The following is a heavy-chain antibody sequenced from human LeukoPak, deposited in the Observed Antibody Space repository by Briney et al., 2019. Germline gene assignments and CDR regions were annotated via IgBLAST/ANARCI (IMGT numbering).Heavy chain of an antibody. CDR3: ARDKRLSDIAEGWFDP. V-gene: IGHV4-61*02. D-gene: IGHD3-9*01. Sequence: SETLSLTCTVSGGSISSGSYYWSWIRQPAGKGLEWIGRIYTSGSTNYNPSLKSRVTISVDTSKNQFSLKLSSVTAADTAVYYCARDKRLSDIAEGWFDPWGQGTLVTVSS. CDR2: IYTSGST. CDR1: GGSISSGSYY. J-gene: IGHJ5*02.